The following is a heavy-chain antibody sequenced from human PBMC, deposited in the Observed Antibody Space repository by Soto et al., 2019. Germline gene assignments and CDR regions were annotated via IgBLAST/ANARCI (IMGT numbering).Heavy chain of an antibody. CDR2: IWYDGNNK. D-gene: IGHD2-21*02. CDR1: AFNFSSYA. Sequence: PGGSLRLSCAASAFNFSSYAMHWVRQTPGKGLEWVAVIWYDGNNKYYADSVKGRFTISRDNSKNTLYLQMNSLRAEDTAVYYCARELPTIYYYYGMDVWGQGTTVTVS. J-gene: IGHJ6*02. CDR3: ARELPTIYYYYGMDV. V-gene: IGHV3-33*08.